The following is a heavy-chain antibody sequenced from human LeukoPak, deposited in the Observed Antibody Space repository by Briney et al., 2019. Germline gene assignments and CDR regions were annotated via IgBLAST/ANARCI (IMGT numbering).Heavy chain of an antibody. J-gene: IGHJ3*02. CDR3: ARFDSSGYYEPGAFDI. CDR2: IMPMFGTA. V-gene: IGHV1-69*05. CDR1: GGTFSSYA. Sequence: GSSVKVSSKASGGTFSSYAISWVRQAPGQGLEWMGGIMPMFGTANYAQKFQGRVTITTDESTSTAYMELSSLRSEDTAVYYCARFDSSGYYEPGAFDIWGQGTMVTVSS. D-gene: IGHD3-22*01.